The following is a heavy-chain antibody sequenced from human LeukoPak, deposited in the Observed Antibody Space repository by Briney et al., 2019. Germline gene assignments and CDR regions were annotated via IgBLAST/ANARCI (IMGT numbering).Heavy chain of an antibody. CDR2: INPNSGGT. J-gene: IGHJ4*02. Sequence: ASVKVSCKASGYTFTGYYMHWVRQAPGQGLEWMGWINPNSGGTNYAQKFQGRVTMTRDTSISTAYMELSRLRSDDTAVYYCARGRHRYYDFWSGYYLWGQGTLVTVSS. D-gene: IGHD3-3*01. CDR1: GYTFTGYY. V-gene: IGHV1-2*02. CDR3: ARGRHRYYDFWSGYYL.